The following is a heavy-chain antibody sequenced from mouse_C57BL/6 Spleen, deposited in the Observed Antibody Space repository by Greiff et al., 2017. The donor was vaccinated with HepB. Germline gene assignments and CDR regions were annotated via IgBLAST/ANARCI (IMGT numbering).Heavy chain of an antibody. D-gene: IGHD1-2*01. Sequence: VQLQQSGAELVRPGASVTLSCKASGYTFTDYEMHWVKQTPVHGLEWIGAIDPETGGTAYNQKFKGKAILTADKSSSTAYMELRSLTSEDSAVYYCTRRGTTAPLLDYWGQGTTLTVSS. V-gene: IGHV1-15*01. J-gene: IGHJ2*01. CDR2: IDPETGGT. CDR1: GYTFTDYE. CDR3: TRRGTTAPLLDY.